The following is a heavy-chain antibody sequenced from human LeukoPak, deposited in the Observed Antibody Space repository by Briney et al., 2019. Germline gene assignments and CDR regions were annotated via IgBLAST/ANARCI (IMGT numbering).Heavy chain of an antibody. CDR2: IYPGDSDT. V-gene: IGHV5-51*01. CDR1: GYSFSTFW. Sequence: GESLKISCKGSGYSFSTFWIGWVRQMPGKGLEWMGIIYPGDSDTRYSPSFQGQVTISADKSISTAYLQWSSLKASDTAMYYCARRIIAAAGDFDYWGQGTLVTVSS. J-gene: IGHJ4*02. CDR3: ARRIIAAAGDFDY. D-gene: IGHD6-13*01.